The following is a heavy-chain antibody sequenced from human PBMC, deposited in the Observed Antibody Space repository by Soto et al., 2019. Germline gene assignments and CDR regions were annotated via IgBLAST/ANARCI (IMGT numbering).Heavy chain of an antibody. V-gene: IGHV4-30-4*01. J-gene: IGHJ6*02. D-gene: IGHD2-21*02. CDR2: IYYSGST. Sequence: QVQLQESGPGLVKPSQTLSLTCTVSGGSISSGDYYWSWIRQPPGKGLEWIGYIYYSGSTYYNPSLKSRVTISVDTSKNQFSLKLSSVTAADTAVYYCARDVRAYCGGDCSYYYGMDVWGQGTTVTVSS. CDR3: ARDVRAYCGGDCSYYYGMDV. CDR1: GGSISSGDYY.